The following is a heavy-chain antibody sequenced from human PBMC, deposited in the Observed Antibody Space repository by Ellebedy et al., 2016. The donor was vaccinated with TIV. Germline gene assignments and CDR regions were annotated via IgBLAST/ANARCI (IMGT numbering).Heavy chain of an antibody. V-gene: IGHV4-4*07. Sequence: SETLSLXCTVSGGSVSRYFSSWIRQPAGKGLEWIGRIFTSGSFNYNPSLMSRVTMSVVTSKNQISLRLNSVTAADTAVYYCARVHCSITTCDYYYMDVWGKGTTVTVSS. CDR2: IFTSGSF. J-gene: IGHJ6*03. CDR3: ARVHCSITTCDYYYMDV. CDR1: GGSVSRYF. D-gene: IGHD1-1*01.